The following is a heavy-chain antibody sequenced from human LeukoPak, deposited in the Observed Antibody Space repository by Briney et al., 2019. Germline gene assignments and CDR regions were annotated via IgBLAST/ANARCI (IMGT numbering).Heavy chain of an antibody. J-gene: IGHJ4*02. Sequence: SETLSLTCTVSGGSISSYYWSWIRQPPGKGLEWIGHIYYSGSTYYNPSLKSRVTISVDTSKNQFSLKLSSVTAADTAVYYCARAGALWFGETFYYFDYWGQGTLVTVSS. CDR2: IYYSGST. D-gene: IGHD3-10*01. CDR1: GGSISSYY. CDR3: ARAGALWFGETFYYFDY. V-gene: IGHV4-59*12.